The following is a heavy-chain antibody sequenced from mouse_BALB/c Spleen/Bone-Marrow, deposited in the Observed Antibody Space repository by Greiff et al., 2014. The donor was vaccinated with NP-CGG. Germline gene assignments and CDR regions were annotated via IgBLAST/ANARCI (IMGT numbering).Heavy chain of an antibody. CDR2: IDPFNGVT. J-gene: IGHJ3*01. D-gene: IGHD2-4*01. CDR3: ARRVITTGPWFAY. Sequence: VQLKESGPELMKPGASVKISCKASGYSFTSYYIHWVKQNHGKSLEWIGYIDPFNGVTIYNQKFKGKATLTADKSSSTAYMHLSILTSEDSAVYYCARRVITTGPWFAYWGQGTLVTVSA. CDR1: GYSFTSYY. V-gene: IGHV1-28*01.